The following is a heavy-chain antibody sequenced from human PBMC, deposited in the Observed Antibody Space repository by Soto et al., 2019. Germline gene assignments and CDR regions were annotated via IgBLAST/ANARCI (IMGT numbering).Heavy chain of an antibody. CDR2: ISGSGGST. Sequence: GGSLRLSCAASGFSFGSYAMGWVRQAPGKGLEWVSLISGSGGSTYYADSVKGRFTISRDNSKNTLYLQMDSLRAEDTAVYYCAKDKGRNYGSGSYYGMDVWGQGTTVTVSS. V-gene: IGHV3-23*01. CDR3: AKDKGRNYGSGSYYGMDV. D-gene: IGHD3-10*01. CDR1: GFSFGSYA. J-gene: IGHJ6*02.